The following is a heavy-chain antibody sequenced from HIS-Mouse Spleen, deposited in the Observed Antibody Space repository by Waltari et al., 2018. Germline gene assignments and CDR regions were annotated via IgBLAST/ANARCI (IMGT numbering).Heavy chain of an antibody. J-gene: IGHJ2*01. CDR1: GGSISRSSYY. D-gene: IGHD6-13*01. CDR3: AREIPYSSSWYEWYFDL. CDR2: IYYSGST. Sequence: QLQLQESGTGLVKPSETLSLTCTVSGGSISRSSYYWGWIRQPPGKGLEWIGSIYYSGSTYYNPSLKSRVTISVDTSKNQFSLKLSSVTAADTAVYYCAREIPYSSSWYEWYFDLWGRGTLVTVSS. V-gene: IGHV4-39*07.